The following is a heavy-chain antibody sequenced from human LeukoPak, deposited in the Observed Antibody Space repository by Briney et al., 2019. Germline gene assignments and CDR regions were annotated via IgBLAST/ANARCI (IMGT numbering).Heavy chain of an antibody. V-gene: IGHV3-48*02. Sequence: GGSLRLSCAVSGFTFRRYSMIWVRQAPGKGLEWVSYISYSSSTIYYADSVKGRFTISRDNAKNSLYLQMNSLRDEDTAVYYCARDDRASSGWYFVYWGQGTLVTVSS. CDR2: ISYSSSTI. CDR3: ARDDRASSGWYFVY. J-gene: IGHJ4*02. D-gene: IGHD6-19*01. CDR1: GFTFRRYS.